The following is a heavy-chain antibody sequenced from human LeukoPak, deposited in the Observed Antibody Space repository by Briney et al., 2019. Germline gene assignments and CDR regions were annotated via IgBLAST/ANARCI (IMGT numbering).Heavy chain of an antibody. Sequence: AVKFSCKASGGTFSCYTISWVRQAPGQGHEWMGRIIPILGIANYAQKFQGRVTITADKSKSTAYMELSSLRSEDTAVYYCARDAPTRNTVTPNWFDPWGQGTLVTVSS. V-gene: IGHV1-69*04. CDR3: ARDAPTRNTVTPNWFDP. CDR2: IIPILGIA. J-gene: IGHJ5*02. CDR1: GGTFSCYT. D-gene: IGHD4-17*01.